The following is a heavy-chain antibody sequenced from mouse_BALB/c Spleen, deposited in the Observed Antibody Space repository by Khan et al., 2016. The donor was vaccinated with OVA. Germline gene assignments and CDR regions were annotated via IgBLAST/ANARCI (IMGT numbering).Heavy chain of an antibody. CDR1: GYSFTDYN. D-gene: IGHD2-10*02. J-gene: IGHJ1*01. CDR3: ARMGEYGNFYWYFDV. Sequence: VQLQQSGPELVKPGASVKVSCKASGYSFTDYNMYWVTQSHGKSLEWIGYIDPYNGGTSYNQKFKGKATLTVDKSSSIAFMHLNSLTSEDSAVYYCARMGEYGNFYWYFDVWSAGTTVTVSS. V-gene: IGHV1S135*01. CDR2: IDPYNGGT.